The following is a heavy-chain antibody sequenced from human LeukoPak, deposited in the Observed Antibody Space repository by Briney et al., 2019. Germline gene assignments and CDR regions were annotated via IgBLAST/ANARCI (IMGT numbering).Heavy chain of an antibody. Sequence: GRSLRLSCAASGFIFSTYGMHWVRQAPGKGLEWVAAISSHGSNKYFADSVKGRFTISRDNSKNTLDLHMNSLRAEDTAVYYCARAAFLTLDTAIDYWGQGTLVTVS. J-gene: IGHJ4*02. V-gene: IGHV3-30*03. CDR1: GFIFSTYG. D-gene: IGHD5-18*01. CDR3: ARAAFLTLDTAIDY. CDR2: ISSHGSNK.